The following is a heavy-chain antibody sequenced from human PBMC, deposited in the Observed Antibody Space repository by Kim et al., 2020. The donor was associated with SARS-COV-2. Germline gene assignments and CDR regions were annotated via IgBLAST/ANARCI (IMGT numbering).Heavy chain of an antibody. V-gene: IGHV1-69*06. D-gene: IGHD3-10*01. CDR3: ARGITMVRGVMEGNFDD. CDR1: GGTFSSYA. Sequence: SVKVSCKASGGTFSSYAISWVRQAPGQGLEWLGGIIPIFGTSNYAQKFQGRVTITADKSTSTAYMDLSSLRSEDTAVYYCARGITMVRGVMEGNFDDWGQGTLVTVSS. CDR2: IIPIFGTS. J-gene: IGHJ4*02.